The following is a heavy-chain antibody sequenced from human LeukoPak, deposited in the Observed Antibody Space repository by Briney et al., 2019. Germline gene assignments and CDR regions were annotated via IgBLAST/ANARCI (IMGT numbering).Heavy chain of an antibody. CDR2: IIPIFGTA. J-gene: IGHJ4*02. CDR3: ARVSSYYYDSSGYYGT. CDR1: GGTFSSYA. Sequence: PVKVSCKASGGTFSSYAISWVRQAPGQGLEWMGGIIPIFGTANYAQKFQGRVTITADESTSTAYMELSSLRSEDTAVYYCARVSSYYYDSSGYYGTWGQGTLVTVSS. D-gene: IGHD3-22*01. V-gene: IGHV1-69*13.